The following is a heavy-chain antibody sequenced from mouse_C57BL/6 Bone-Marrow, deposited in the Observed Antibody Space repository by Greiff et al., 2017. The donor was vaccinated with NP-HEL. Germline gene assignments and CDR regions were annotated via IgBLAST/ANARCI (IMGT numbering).Heavy chain of an antibody. Sequence: QVHVKQSGAELARPGASVKLSCKASGYTFTSYGISWVKQRTGQGLEWIGEIYPRSGNTYYNEKFKGKATLTADKYSSTAYMELRSLTSEDSAVYFCARDYYGSSYVWYFEVWGTGTTVTVSA. V-gene: IGHV1-81*01. J-gene: IGHJ1*03. D-gene: IGHD1-1*01. CDR1: GYTFTSYG. CDR3: ARDYYGSSYVWYFEV. CDR2: IYPRSGNT.